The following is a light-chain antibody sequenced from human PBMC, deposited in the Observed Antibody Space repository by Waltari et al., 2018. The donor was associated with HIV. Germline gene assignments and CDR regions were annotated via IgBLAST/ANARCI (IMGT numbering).Light chain of an antibody. Sequence: SYELTQPPSVSVSPGQTARITCSGHALPKPFAYWYQQKAGQAPLMVIYKDDKRPSGIPDRFSGSMSGTTVTLIISGVQPEDEADYYCESADDSGDHWVFGGGTKLSVL. J-gene: IGLJ3*02. CDR1: ALPKPF. CDR3: ESADDSGDHWV. CDR2: KDD. V-gene: IGLV3-25*03.